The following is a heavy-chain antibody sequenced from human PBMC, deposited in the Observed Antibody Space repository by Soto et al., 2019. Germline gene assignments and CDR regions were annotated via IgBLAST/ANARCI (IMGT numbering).Heavy chain of an antibody. CDR1: GGSXSSSNW. D-gene: IGHD1-26*01. CDR3: ARDSGRGSYRSYYGMDV. V-gene: IGHV4-4*02. Sequence: PSETLSLTCAVSGGSXSSSNWWSWGRQPPGKGLEWIGEIYHSGSTNYNPSLKSRVTISVDKSKNQFSLKLSSVPAADTAVYYCARDSGRGSYRSYYGMDVWGQGTTVTVSS. CDR2: IYHSGST. J-gene: IGHJ6*02.